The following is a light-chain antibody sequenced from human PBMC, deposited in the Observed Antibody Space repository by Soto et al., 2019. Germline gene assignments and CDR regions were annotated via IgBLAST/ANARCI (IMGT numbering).Light chain of an antibody. CDR3: GSYTSSDSPYV. CDR2: VVS. Sequence: QSALTQPASVSGSPGQSITISCTGTSSDVGGFKYVSWYQQHPDKAPKVIIYVVSNRPSGVSNRFSGSKSGNTASLTISGLQAEDEADYYCGSYTSSDSPYVFGTGTQLTVL. J-gene: IGLJ1*01. CDR1: SSDVGGFKY. V-gene: IGLV2-14*01.